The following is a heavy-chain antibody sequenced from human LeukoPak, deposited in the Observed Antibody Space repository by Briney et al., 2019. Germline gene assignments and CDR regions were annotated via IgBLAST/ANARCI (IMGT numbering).Heavy chain of an antibody. CDR3: AKETYCSSTGCRSQYFQH. CDR1: GFTFSSYG. V-gene: IGHV3-30*02. CDR2: IRYDGSNK. Sequence: GRSLRLSCAASGFTFSSYGMHWVRQAPGKGLEWVAFIRYDGSNKYYADSVKGRFTISRDNSKNTLYLQMNSLRAEDTAVYYCAKETYCSSTGCRSQYFQHWGQGTLVTVSS. J-gene: IGHJ1*01. D-gene: IGHD2-2*01.